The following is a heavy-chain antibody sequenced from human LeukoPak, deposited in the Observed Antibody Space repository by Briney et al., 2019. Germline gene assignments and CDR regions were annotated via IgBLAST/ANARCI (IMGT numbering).Heavy chain of an antibody. Sequence: ASVKVSCKASGYTFTICAMNWVRQAPGQALEWTGWINTNTGNPTYAQGFTGRFVFSLDTSVSTAYLQISSLKAEDTAVYYCARDMGSNHWSFDYWGQGTLVTVSS. V-gene: IGHV7-4-1*02. CDR2: INTNTGNP. D-gene: IGHD2-15*01. CDR1: GYTFTICA. J-gene: IGHJ4*02. CDR3: ARDMGSNHWSFDY.